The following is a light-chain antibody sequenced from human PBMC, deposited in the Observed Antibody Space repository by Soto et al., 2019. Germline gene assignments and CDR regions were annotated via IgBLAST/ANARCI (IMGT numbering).Light chain of an antibody. CDR1: QSISNY. CDR3: QQSYSPPPIT. V-gene: IGKV1-39*01. Sequence: DIQMNQSPSTLSGYVGDRVTITCRASQSISNYLNWYQQKPGKAPKLLIYAASSLQSGVPSRFSGSGSGTDFTLTISSLQPEDFATYYCQQSYSPPPITFGHGTRLEI. J-gene: IGKJ5*01. CDR2: AAS.